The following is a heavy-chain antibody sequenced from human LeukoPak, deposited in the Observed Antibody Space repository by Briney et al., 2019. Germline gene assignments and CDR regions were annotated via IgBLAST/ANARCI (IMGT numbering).Heavy chain of an antibody. Sequence: GGSLRLSCAASGFTFSSYAMSWVRQAPGKGLEWVSAISGSGGSTYYADSVKGRFTISRDNSKNTLYLQMNSLRAEDTAVYYCAREREPLDYGDSTNLDYWGQGTLVTVSS. J-gene: IGHJ4*02. CDR3: AREREPLDYGDSTNLDY. V-gene: IGHV3-23*01. CDR1: GFTFSSYA. CDR2: ISGSGGST. D-gene: IGHD4/OR15-4a*01.